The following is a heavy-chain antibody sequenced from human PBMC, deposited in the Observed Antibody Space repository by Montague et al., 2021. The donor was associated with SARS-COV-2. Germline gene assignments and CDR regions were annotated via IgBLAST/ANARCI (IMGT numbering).Heavy chain of an antibody. CDR3: ARDTPYYSDSSGSMDV. CDR1: GDSISRYF. J-gene: IGHJ6*02. CDR2: FNYSGYGGST. Sequence: SETLSLTCTVSGDSISRYFWSWIRQPPGKGLEWIGYFNYSGYGGSTNYNPSLKSRASISADMHKNQFSLKLTSATAADTAVYYCARDTPYYSDSSGSMDVWGQGTTVTVSS. D-gene: IGHD3-22*01. V-gene: IGHV4-59*01.